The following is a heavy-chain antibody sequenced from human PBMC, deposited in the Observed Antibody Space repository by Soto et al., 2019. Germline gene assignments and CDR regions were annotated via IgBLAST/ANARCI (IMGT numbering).Heavy chain of an antibody. Sequence: ASVKVSCKASGYIFTNYNMHWVRQAPGQGLEWMGIINPSGGSTTHLQKFQGRVTTTRDTSTSTVYMGLSSLRSEDTAVYYCARGYYDSSAYSYFDYWGQGTLVTVSS. V-gene: IGHV1-46*01. D-gene: IGHD3-22*01. CDR1: GYIFTNYN. J-gene: IGHJ4*02. CDR2: INPSGGST. CDR3: ARGYYDSSAYSYFDY.